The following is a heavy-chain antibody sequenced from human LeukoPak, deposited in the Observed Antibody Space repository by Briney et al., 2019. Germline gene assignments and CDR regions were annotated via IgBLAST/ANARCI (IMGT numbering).Heavy chain of an antibody. Sequence: GGSLRLSCAASGFTFSSYSMNWVRQAPGKGLEWVSSISSSSYIYYADSVKGRFTISRDNSKNTLYLQMNSLRAEDTAVYYCAKDWGSSTYYHYYMDVWGKGTTVTVSS. CDR1: GFTFSSYS. J-gene: IGHJ6*03. V-gene: IGHV3-21*01. CDR3: AKDWGSSTYYHYYMDV. D-gene: IGHD6-6*01. CDR2: ISSSSYI.